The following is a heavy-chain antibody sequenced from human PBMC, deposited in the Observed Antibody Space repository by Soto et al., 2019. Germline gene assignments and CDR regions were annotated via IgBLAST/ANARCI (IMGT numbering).Heavy chain of an antibody. V-gene: IGHV1-18*01. D-gene: IGHD1-1*01. Sequence: QVHLVQSGAEVKKPRASVKVSCKVSGYTFTTYGITWVRQAPGQGLEWMGWISAHNGNTNYAQKLQGRVTVTRDTSTSTAYMELRSLRSDDTAVYYCARGRYGDYWGQGALVTVSS. CDR3: ARGRYGDY. CDR2: ISAHNGNT. J-gene: IGHJ4*02. CDR1: GYTFTTYG.